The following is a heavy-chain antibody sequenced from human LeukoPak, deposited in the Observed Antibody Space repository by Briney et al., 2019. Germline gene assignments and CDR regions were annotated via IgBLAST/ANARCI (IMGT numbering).Heavy chain of an antibody. D-gene: IGHD3-22*01. V-gene: IGHV1-69*13. CDR1: GGTFSSYA. CDR3: AISRRYYYDSSGYWDAFDI. J-gene: IGHJ3*02. Sequence: GASVKVSCKASGGTFSSYAISWVRQAPGQGLEWMGGIIPIFGTANYAQKFQGRVTITADESTSTAYMELSSLRSEDTAVYYCAISRRYYYDSSGYWDAFDIWGKGTMVTVSS. CDR2: IIPIFGTA.